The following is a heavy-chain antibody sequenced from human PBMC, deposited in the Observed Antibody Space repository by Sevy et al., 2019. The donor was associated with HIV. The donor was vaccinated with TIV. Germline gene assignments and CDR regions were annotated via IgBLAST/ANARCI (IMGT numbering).Heavy chain of an antibody. D-gene: IGHD3-22*01. CDR2: INPNSGGT. Sequence: ASVKVSCKTSGYTFTGYYIHWVRQAPGQGLEWIGWINPNSGGTYFAKKFQDSVTMTTDTSVKTAYMELRSLRFDDTAVYYCARMGDYYDSSGYYPLKFWGQRTLVTVSS. V-gene: IGHV1-2*02. CDR3: ARMGDYYDSSGYYPLKF. J-gene: IGHJ4*02. CDR1: GYTFTGYY.